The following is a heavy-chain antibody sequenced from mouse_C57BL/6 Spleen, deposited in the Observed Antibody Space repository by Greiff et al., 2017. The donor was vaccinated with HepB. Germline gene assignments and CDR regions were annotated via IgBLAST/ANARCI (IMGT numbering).Heavy chain of an antibody. Sequence: QVQLQQSGPGLVQPSQSLSITCTVSGFSLTSYGVHWVRQSPGKGLEWLGVIWRGGSTDYNAAFISRLSISKENSKSQVFFKMTSLQADDTAIYYCAREGRQHRLLFYYWGQGTTLTVSS. J-gene: IGHJ2*01. CDR3: AREGRQHRLLFYY. CDR2: IWRGGST. D-gene: IGHD3-2*02. CDR1: GFSLTSYG. V-gene: IGHV2-2*01.